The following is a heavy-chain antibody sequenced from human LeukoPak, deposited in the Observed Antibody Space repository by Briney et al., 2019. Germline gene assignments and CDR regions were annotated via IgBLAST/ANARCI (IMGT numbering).Heavy chain of an antibody. J-gene: IGHJ3*02. D-gene: IGHD3-10*01. V-gene: IGHV3-43*01. CDR3: AKDILWFGEEGAFDI. CDR1: GFTFDDYT. Sequence: GGXLRLSCAASGFTFDDYTMHWVRQAPGKGVEWVSLISWDGGSTYYADSVKGRFTISRDNINNSLYLQINSLRTEDTALYYCAKDILWFGEEGAFDIWGQGTMVTVSS. CDR2: ISWDGGST.